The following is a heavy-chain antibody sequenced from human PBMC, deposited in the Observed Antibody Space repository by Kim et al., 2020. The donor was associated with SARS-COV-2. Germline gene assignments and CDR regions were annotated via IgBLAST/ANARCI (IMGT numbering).Heavy chain of an antibody. Sequence: GGSLRLSCAASGFTFSYHWLHWVRQAPGKGLVWVSRINSDGRITTYADSVKGRFTISRDNRKNTLYLEMNNLRVEDTAFYYCARVPHSDSSGYYFDQWG. V-gene: IGHV3-74*01. CDR2: INSDGRIT. J-gene: IGHJ4*01. D-gene: IGHD3-22*01. CDR1: GFTFSYHW. CDR3: ARVPHSDSSGYYFDQ.